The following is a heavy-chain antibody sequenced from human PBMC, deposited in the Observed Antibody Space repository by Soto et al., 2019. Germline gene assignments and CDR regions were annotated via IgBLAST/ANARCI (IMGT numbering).Heavy chain of an antibody. D-gene: IGHD1-20*01. CDR1: GGSISSGGYY. V-gene: IGHV4-31*03. J-gene: IGHJ4*02. CDR3: ARGKRYNWNYVDY. Sequence: SETLSLTCTVSGGSISSGGYYWSWIRQHPGKGLEWIGYIYYSGSTYYNPSLKSRVTISVDTSKNQFSLKLSSVTAADTAVYYCARGKRYNWNYVDYWGQGTLVTVSS. CDR2: IYYSGST.